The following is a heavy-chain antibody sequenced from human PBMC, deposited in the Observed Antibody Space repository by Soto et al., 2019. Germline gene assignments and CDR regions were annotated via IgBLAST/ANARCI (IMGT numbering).Heavy chain of an antibody. CDR1: GYTFTSYA. CDR3: ARDSSLFCTGGTCYLQDAFDV. V-gene: IGHV1-3*01. CDR2: INAGNGNT. J-gene: IGHJ3*01. Sequence: RASVKGSCKASGYTFTSYAMHWVRQAPGQRLEWMGWINAGNGNTKYSQKFQGRFTISRDNAENSLFLQMNSLTAEDTAVYYCARDSSLFCTGGTCYLQDAFDVWGQGTMVTVSS. D-gene: IGHD2-15*01.